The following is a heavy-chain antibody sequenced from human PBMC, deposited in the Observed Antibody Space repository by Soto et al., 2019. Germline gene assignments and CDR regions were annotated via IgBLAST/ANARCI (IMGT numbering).Heavy chain of an antibody. V-gene: IGHV4-30-2*01. D-gene: IGHD3-10*01. J-gene: IGHJ5*02. CDR3: ARAVSPYFGTWFDP. CDR2: ISQTGAT. Sequence: SETLSLTCAVSGGSITSGNSYSWAWIRQPPGRGLEWIGSISQTGATSYNPSLKSRVSVSLDKSKNQFSLRLSSVTAADMAVYYCARAVSPYFGTWFDPWGQGTLVTAPQ. CDR1: GGSITSGNSYS.